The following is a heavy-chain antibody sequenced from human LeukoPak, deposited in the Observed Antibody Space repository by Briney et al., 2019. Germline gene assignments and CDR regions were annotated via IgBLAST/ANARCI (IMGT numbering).Heavy chain of an antibody. CDR1: GGTFSSYA. CDR3: ARGGFRYCSGGSCYL. J-gene: IGHJ4*02. CDR2: ISTYNGNT. Sequence: ASVKVSCKASGGTFSSYAISWVRQAPGQGLEWMGWISTYNGNTNYAQKLQGRVSMTTDTSTSTAYMDLRSLRSDDTAVYYCARGGFRYCSGGSCYLWGQGTLVTVSS. D-gene: IGHD2-15*01. V-gene: IGHV1-18*01.